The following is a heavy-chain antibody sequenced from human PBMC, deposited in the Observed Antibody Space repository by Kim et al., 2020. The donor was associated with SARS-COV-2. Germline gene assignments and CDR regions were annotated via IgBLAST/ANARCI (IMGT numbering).Heavy chain of an antibody. V-gene: IGHV5-51*01. CDR1: GYSFTSYW. D-gene: IGHD2-2*01. CDR3: ARSVSVPAAPYYYYGMDV. Sequence: GESLKISCKGSGYSFTSYWIGWVRQMPGKGLEWMGIIYPGDSDTRYSPSFQGQVTISADKSISTAYLQWSSLKASDTAMYYCARSVSVPAAPYYYYGMDVWGQGTTVTVSS. J-gene: IGHJ6*02. CDR2: IYPGDSDT.